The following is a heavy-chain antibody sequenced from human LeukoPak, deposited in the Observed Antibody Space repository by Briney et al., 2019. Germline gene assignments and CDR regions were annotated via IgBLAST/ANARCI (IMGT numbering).Heavy chain of an antibody. D-gene: IGHD3-10*01. CDR3: ARLKYGSGPPDY. V-gene: IGHV4-61*05. J-gene: IGHJ4*02. CDR2: IYYSGST. CDR1: GGSISSSSYY. Sequence: SETLSLTCTVSGGSISSSSYYWGWIRQPPGKGLEWIGYIYYSGSTNYNPSLKSRVTISVDTSKNQFSLKLSSVTAADTAVYYCARLKYGSGPPDYWGQGTLVTVSS.